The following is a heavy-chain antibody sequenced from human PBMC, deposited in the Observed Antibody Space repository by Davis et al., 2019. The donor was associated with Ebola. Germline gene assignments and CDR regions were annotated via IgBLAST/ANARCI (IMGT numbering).Heavy chain of an antibody. J-gene: IGHJ5*02. D-gene: IGHD6-19*01. Sequence: GESLKISCKGSGYSFTSYGISWVRQAPGQGLEWMGWISAYNGNTNYAQKLQGRVTMTTDTSTSTAYMELRSLRSDDTAVYYCARDSSGWFNWFDPWGQGTLVTVSS. V-gene: IGHV1-18*01. CDR2: ISAYNGNT. CDR1: GYSFTSYG. CDR3: ARDSSGWFNWFDP.